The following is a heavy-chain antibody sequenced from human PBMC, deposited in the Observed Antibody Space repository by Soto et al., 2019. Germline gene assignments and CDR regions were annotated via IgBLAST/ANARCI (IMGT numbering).Heavy chain of an antibody. D-gene: IGHD3-22*01. CDR3: ATDYKAYYHDSSAYLDV. Sequence: EASVKVSCKASGYTFTGDYLHWVLQAPGQGLEWMGWINHNSGVTKSAQQFQGRATMTRDTSISTAYLELSRLTSDDTAVYYCATDYKAYYHDSSAYLDVWGQGTQVTVSS. CDR2: INHNSGVT. V-gene: IGHV1-2*03. CDR1: GYTFTGDY. J-gene: IGHJ4*02.